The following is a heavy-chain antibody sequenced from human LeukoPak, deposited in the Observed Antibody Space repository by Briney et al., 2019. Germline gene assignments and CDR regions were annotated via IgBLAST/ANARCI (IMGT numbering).Heavy chain of an antibody. CDR1: GYTFTAYI. Sequence: GASVKVSCKTSGYTFTAYIMHWVRQAPGQGLEWMGIINLSGGSTTYAQKFQGRVTMTRDTSTSTVYMELNSLRSEDTAVYYCARDLFAEVTTTEFDYWGQGTLVTVSS. D-gene: IGHD4-17*01. J-gene: IGHJ4*02. CDR2: INLSGGST. V-gene: IGHV1-46*01. CDR3: ARDLFAEVTTTEFDY.